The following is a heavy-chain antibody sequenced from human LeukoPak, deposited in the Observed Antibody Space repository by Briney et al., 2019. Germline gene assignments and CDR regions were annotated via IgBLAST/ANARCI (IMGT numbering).Heavy chain of an antibody. V-gene: IGHV4-34*01. CDR1: GGSFSGYF. D-gene: IGHD3-10*01. CDR3: ARGRYYYGLGSYGWFDP. Sequence: SETLSLTCAVYGGSFSGYFWSWIRQPPGKGLEWLGEINHSGSTNYNPSLKSRVTISVDPSKNQFSLKLTSVTAADTAVYYCARGRYYYGLGSYGWFDPWGQGTLVTVSS. CDR2: INHSGST. J-gene: IGHJ5*02.